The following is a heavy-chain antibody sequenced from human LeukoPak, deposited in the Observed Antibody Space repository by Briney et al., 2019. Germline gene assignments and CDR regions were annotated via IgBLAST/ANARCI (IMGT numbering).Heavy chain of an antibody. Sequence: RASVKVSCKASGYTFTSYGISWVRQAPGQGLEWMGWISAYNGNTNYAQKLQGRVTMTTDTSTSTAYMELSSLRSEDTAVYYCALIGVVYSDAFDIWGQGTMVTVSS. CDR1: GYTFTSYG. CDR3: ALIGVVYSDAFDI. CDR2: ISAYNGNT. D-gene: IGHD3-3*01. V-gene: IGHV1-18*01. J-gene: IGHJ3*02.